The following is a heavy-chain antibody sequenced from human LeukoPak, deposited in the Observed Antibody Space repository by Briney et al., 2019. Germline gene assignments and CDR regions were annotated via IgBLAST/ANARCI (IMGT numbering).Heavy chain of an antibody. CDR1: GFTFSSYG. CDR2: IWYGGSNK. Sequence: GGSLRLSCAASGFTFSSYGMHWVRQAPGKGLEWVAVIWYGGSNKYYADSVKGRFTISRDNSKNTLYLQMNSLRAEDTAVYYCAKDVGGIVGATWLENYYYMDVWGKGTTVTVSS. J-gene: IGHJ6*03. V-gene: IGHV3-30*02. CDR3: AKDVGGIVGATWLENYYYMDV. D-gene: IGHD1-26*01.